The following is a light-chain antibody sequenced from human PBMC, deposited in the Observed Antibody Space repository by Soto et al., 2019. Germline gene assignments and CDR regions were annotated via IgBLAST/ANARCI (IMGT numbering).Light chain of an antibody. CDR3: QQYNGAPFT. CDR1: QGITNY. V-gene: IGKV1-27*01. J-gene: IGKJ3*01. CDR2: AAS. Sequence: DIQMTQSPSSLSASVGDRVTVTCRASQGITNYLAWYQQKPGKVPKLLIYAASTLQSGVPSRFSGSGSGTVFTLTISTLQPEDVAIYYVQQYNGAPFTFAPGTKVHI.